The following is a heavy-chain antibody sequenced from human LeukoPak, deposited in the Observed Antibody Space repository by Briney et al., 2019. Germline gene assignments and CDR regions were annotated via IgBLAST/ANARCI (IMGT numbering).Heavy chain of an antibody. CDR1: GGTFSAYY. CDR3: ARGNGYYGTFRYHYYYYVDF. Sequence: PSETLSLTCSVYGGTFSAYYWSWIRQPPGKGLEWIGQIDHRGSANYNSALKSRVTISVDTSKKQFSLRLSSVTAADTAIYYCARGNGYYGTFRYHYYYYVDFWGKGTTVTVSS. CDR2: IDHRGSA. J-gene: IGHJ6*03. V-gene: IGHV4-34*01. D-gene: IGHD3-16*01.